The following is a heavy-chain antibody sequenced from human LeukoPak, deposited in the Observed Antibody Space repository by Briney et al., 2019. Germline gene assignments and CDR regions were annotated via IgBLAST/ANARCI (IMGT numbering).Heavy chain of an antibody. CDR1: GFTFSSYA. CDR2: ISGSGGST. V-gene: IGHV3-23*01. CDR3: AKAHSAALIPWRFDP. J-gene: IGHJ5*02. D-gene: IGHD2-2*01. Sequence: GGSLRLSCAASGFTFSSYAMSWVRQAPGKGLEWVSAISGSGGSTYYADSVKGRFTISRDNSKNTLYLQMNSLRAEDTAVYYCAKAHSAALIPWRFDPRGQGTLVTVSS.